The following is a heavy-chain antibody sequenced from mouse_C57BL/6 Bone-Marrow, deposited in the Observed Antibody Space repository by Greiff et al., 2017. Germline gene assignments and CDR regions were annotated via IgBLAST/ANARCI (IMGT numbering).Heavy chain of an antibody. CDR3: ARYSCYDFDY. CDR2: IYPGDGDT. D-gene: IGHD2-12*01. Sequence: QVQLQQSGPELVKPGASVKISCKASGYAFSSSWMNWVKQRPGKGLEWIGRIYPGDGDTNYNGKFKGKATLTADKSSSTAYMQLSSLTSEDSAVYFCARYSCYDFDYWGQGTTLTVSS. CDR1: GYAFSSSW. J-gene: IGHJ2*01. V-gene: IGHV1-82*01.